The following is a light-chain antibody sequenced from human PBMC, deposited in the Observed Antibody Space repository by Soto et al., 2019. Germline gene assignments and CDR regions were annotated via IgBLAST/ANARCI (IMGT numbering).Light chain of an antibody. CDR2: TDN. CDR3: AEWDDSLSGRV. Sequence: QSVLTQPPSASGTLGQRVTISCSGSSSNIGNNFVYWYQHLPGTAPKLLIYTDNERPSGVPDRFSGSKSGTSASLAISGLRSDDEADYYCAEWDDSLSGRVFGGGTKLTVL. J-gene: IGLJ3*02. V-gene: IGLV1-47*02. CDR1: SSNIGNNF.